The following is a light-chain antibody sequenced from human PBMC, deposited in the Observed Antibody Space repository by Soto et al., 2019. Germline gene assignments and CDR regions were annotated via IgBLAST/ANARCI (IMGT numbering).Light chain of an antibody. CDR1: SSDVGTYNS. J-gene: IGLJ2*01. CDR2: DVD. Sequence: QSVLTQPASVSGSPGQSITISCTGTSSDVGTYNSVSWYQQHPGKAPKLMIYDVDIRPSGVSNRFSGSKSGNTASLTISGRQAEDEADYYCSSYTRSSTVLFGGGTKLTVL. V-gene: IGLV2-14*01. CDR3: SSYTRSSTVL.